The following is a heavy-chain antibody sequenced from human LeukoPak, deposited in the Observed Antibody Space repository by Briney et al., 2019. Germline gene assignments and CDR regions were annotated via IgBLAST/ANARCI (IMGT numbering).Heavy chain of an antibody. V-gene: IGHV3-21*01. D-gene: IGHD6-19*01. CDR1: GLIFSSNS. Sequence: PGGSLRLSCAASGLIFSSNSMNWVRQAPGKGLEWVASISGSSSNKYYADSVQGRFTISRDNAKNSLYLQMGSLRAEDTAVYYCARPPSTSAWSNSVDDWGQGTLVTVSS. CDR2: ISGSSSNK. J-gene: IGHJ4*02. CDR3: ARPPSTSAWSNSVDD.